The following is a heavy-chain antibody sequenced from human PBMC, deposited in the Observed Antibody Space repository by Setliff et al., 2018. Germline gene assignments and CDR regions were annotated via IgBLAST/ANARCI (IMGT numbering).Heavy chain of an antibody. D-gene: IGHD5-18*01. CDR3: ARAPRFTDTRNAFDI. Sequence: PSETLSLTCTVSGGSISSGGYYWSWIRQHPGKGLEWIGYIYYSGSTYYNPSLKSRVTISVDTSKNQFSLKLNSVTAADTAVYYCARAPRFTDTRNAFDIWGQGTMVTVSS. J-gene: IGHJ3*02. CDR1: GGSISSGGYY. CDR2: IYYSGST. V-gene: IGHV4-31*03.